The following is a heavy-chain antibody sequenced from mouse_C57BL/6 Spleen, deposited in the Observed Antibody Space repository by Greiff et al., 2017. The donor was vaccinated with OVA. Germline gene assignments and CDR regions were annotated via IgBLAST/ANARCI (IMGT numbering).Heavy chain of an antibody. J-gene: IGHJ2*01. CDR1: GFTFSDYY. V-gene: IGHV5-16*01. CDR3: ARPAYGSSYFDY. CDR2: INYDGSST. D-gene: IGHD1-1*01. Sequence: VKVEESEGGLVQPGSSMKLSCTASGFTFSDYYMAWVRQVPEKGLEWVANINYDGSSTYYLDSLKSRFIISRDNAKNILYLQMSSLKSEDTATYYCARPAYGSSYFDYWGQGTTLTVSS.